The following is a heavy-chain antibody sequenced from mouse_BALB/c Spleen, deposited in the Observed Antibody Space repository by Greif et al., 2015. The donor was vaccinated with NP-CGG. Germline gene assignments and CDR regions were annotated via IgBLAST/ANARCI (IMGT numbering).Heavy chain of an antibody. J-gene: IGHJ1*01. D-gene: IGHD2-2*01. V-gene: IGHV8-5*01. CDR2: ILWNDSK. CDR1: GFSLSTSNMG. CDR3: ARIEDDGYDGSYWYFDV. Sequence: QVTLKESGPGILQPSQTLSLTCSFSGFSLSTSNMGVGWIRQPSGKGLEWLLHILWNDSKYYNPALKSRLTISKDTYNNQVCRKTANEDTSETAAYYCARIEDDGYDGSYWYFDVWGAGTTVTVSS.